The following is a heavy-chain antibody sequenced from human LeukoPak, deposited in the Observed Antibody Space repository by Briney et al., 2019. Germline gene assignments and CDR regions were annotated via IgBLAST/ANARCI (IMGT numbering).Heavy chain of an antibody. Sequence: GRSLRLSCAVSGFSFSGFGMHWVRQAPGKGLEWVAVIWYDGSNKYYADSVKGRFTISRDNSKNTLYLQMNSLRAEDTAVYYCARRGIAAAGTSPINYYYGMDVWGQGTTVTVSS. J-gene: IGHJ6*02. CDR2: IWYDGSNK. D-gene: IGHD6-13*01. V-gene: IGHV3-33*08. CDR3: ARRGIAAAGTSPINYYYGMDV. CDR1: GFSFSGFG.